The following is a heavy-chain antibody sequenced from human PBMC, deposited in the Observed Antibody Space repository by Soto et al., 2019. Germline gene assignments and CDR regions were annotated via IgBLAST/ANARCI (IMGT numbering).Heavy chain of an antibody. Sequence: LTLTCTVSGGSISPFYWSWVRQPPGKGLEWIGYLYYSGNTNYNPSLKSRVTISVDASKNQVSLRLTSVTAADTAVYYCARVGGVAARTFDYWGQGTVVTVSS. V-gene: IGHV4-59*01. CDR1: GGSISPFY. J-gene: IGHJ4*02. CDR2: LYYSGNT. D-gene: IGHD2-15*01. CDR3: ARVGGVAARTFDY.